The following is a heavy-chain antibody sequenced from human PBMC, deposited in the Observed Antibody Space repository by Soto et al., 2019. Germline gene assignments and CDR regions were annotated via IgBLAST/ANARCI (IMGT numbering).Heavy chain of an antibody. J-gene: IGHJ5*02. Sequence: ESGGGLVKPGGSLRLSCTFTFSMYSMNWVRQAPGKGLEWVASISSGSAYIKYAESVKGRFTISRDNAKNSLHLQMNSLRAEDTAIYQCARDQGGSYDSWFDPWGQGTLVTVSS. CDR1: TFSMYS. V-gene: IGHV3-21*06. D-gene: IGHD1-26*01. CDR3: ARDQGGSYDSWFDP. CDR2: ISSGSAYI.